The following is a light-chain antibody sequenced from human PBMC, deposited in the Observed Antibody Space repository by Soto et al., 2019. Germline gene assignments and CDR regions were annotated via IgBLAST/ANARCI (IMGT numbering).Light chain of an antibody. Sequence: DIQMTQTPSLLSASVGDRVTITCRASETISHFLNWYQQKPGKAPKLLIYAASSLQSGVPSRFSGSGSGTDFTLTISSLQPEDFATYYCHQSYSTPPGTFGGGTKVDIK. CDR1: ETISHF. V-gene: IGKV1-39*01. J-gene: IGKJ4*01. CDR3: HQSYSTPPGT. CDR2: AAS.